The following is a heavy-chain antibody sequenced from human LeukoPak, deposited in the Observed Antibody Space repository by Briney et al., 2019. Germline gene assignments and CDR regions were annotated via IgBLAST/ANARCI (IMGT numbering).Heavy chain of an antibody. Sequence: SETLSLTCTVSGDSISSSCWSWIRQPPGKGLEWIGYVYYTGSSYYNPSLKSRATTSIDMSKNQFSLKLTSMTAADTAVYYCAGYGSGSYYKAFDFWGQGILVTVSS. CDR1: GDSISSSC. V-gene: IGHV4-59*01. CDR2: VYYTGSS. CDR3: AGYGSGSYYKAFDF. D-gene: IGHD3-10*01. J-gene: IGHJ4*02.